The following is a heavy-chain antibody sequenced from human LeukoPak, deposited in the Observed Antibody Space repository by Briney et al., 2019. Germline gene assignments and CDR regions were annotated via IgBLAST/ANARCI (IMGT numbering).Heavy chain of an antibody. CDR3: ARGTSSSWGGRDDY. CDR1: GGTFSSYA. J-gene: IGHJ4*02. D-gene: IGHD6-6*01. V-gene: IGHV1-69*04. CDR2: IIPILGIA. Sequence: ASVKVSCKASGGTFSSYAISWVRQAPGQGLEWMGRIIPILGIANYAQKFQGRVTITRDTSINTAYMELSSLTSDDTAVYYCARGTSSSWGGRDDYWGQGTLVTVSS.